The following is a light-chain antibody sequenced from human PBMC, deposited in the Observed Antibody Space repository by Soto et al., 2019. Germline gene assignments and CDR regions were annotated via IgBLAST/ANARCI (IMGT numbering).Light chain of an antibody. CDR2: AAS. V-gene: IGKV1-27*01. CDR3: QKYNSAPRNT. CDR1: QGISNY. J-gene: IGKJ4*01. Sequence: DIQMTQSPSSLSASVGDRVTTTCRASQGISNYLAWYQQKPGKVPKLLIYAASTLQSGVPSRFSGSGSGTDFTLTISSLQPEDVATYYCQKYNSAPRNTFGGGTKVEIK.